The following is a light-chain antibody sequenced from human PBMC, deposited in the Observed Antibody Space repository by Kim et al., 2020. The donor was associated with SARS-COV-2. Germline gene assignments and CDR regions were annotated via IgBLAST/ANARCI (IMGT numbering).Light chain of an antibody. J-gene: IGLJ1*01. V-gene: IGLV3-1*01. CDR1: KLGNKY. CDR2: QDE. CDR3: LAWDSSSGSYV. Sequence: SYELTQPPSVSASPGQAASITCSGDKLGNKYASWYQQKPGQSPVLVIYQDEKRPSGIPERFSGSNSGNSATLTISGTQPMDEADYFCLAWDSSSGSYVFG.